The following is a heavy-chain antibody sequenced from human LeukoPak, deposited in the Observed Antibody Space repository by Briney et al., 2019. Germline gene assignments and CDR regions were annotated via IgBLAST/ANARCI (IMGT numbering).Heavy chain of an antibody. V-gene: IGHV3-15*01. D-gene: IGHD6-19*01. J-gene: IGHJ6*03. Sequence: GGSLRLSCAASGFTFSNAWMSWVRQAPGKGLEWVGRIKSKTDGGTTDYAAPVKGRFTISRDDSKNTLYLQMNSLKTEDTAVYYCTTFIAVAEKNMDVWGKGTTVTVSS. CDR3: TTFIAVAEKNMDV. CDR2: IKSKTDGGTT. CDR1: GFTFSNAW.